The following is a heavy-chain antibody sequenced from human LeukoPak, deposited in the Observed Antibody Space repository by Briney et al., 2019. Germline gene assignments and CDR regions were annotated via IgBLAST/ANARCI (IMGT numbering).Heavy chain of an antibody. D-gene: IGHD3-9*01. CDR1: GGSFSGYY. CDR3: AKDRFDWSPPFDY. CDR2: ISGSGGST. Sequence: ETLSLTCAVYGGSFSGYYWSWVRQAPGKGLEWVSAISGSGGSTYYADSVKGRFTISRDNSKNTLYLQMNSLRAEDTAVYYCAKDRFDWSPPFDYWGQGTLVTVSS. J-gene: IGHJ4*02. V-gene: IGHV3-23*01.